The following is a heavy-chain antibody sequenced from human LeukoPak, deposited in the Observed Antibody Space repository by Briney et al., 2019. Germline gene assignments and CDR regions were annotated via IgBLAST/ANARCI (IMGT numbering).Heavy chain of an antibody. V-gene: IGHV4-59*01. Sequence: ASETLSLTCTVSGVSISSYYWSWIRQPPGKGLEWIGYIYYSGSTNYNPSLKSRVTISLDTSKNQFSLKLSSVTAADTAVYYCARYDSSAIFGGGFDIWGQGTMVTVSS. CDR3: ARYDSSAIFGGGFDI. CDR2: IYYSGST. CDR1: GVSISSYY. D-gene: IGHD3-22*01. J-gene: IGHJ3*02.